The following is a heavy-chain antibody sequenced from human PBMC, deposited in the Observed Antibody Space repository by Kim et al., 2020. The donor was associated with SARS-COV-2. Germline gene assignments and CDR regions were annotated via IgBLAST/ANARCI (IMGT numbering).Heavy chain of an antibody. J-gene: IGHJ5*02. D-gene: IGHD3-22*01. CDR2: IYYSGST. Sequence: SETLSLTCTVSGGSISSGGYYWSWIRQHPGKGLERIGYIYYSGSTYYNPSLKSRVTISVDTSKNQFSLKLSSVTAADMAVYYCARNIGITMIVVVTGWFDPWGQGTLVTVSS. V-gene: IGHV4-31*03. CDR1: GGSISSGGYY. CDR3: ARNIGITMIVVVTGWFDP.